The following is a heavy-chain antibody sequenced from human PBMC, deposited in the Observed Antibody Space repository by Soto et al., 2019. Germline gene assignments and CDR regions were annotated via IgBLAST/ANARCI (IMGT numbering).Heavy chain of an antibody. V-gene: IGHV1-8*01. CDR2: MNPNSGNT. CDR1: GYTFTRYD. J-gene: IGHJ4*02. D-gene: IGHD5-18*01. CDR3: ARERSYGLDY. Sequence: QVQLVQSGAEVKKPGASVKVSCKASGYTFTRYDINWVRQATGQGLEWMGWMNPNSGNTVYAQKFQGRVTMTRNTSISTAYMELSSLRTDDTAVYYWARERSYGLDYWGEGTLVTVSS.